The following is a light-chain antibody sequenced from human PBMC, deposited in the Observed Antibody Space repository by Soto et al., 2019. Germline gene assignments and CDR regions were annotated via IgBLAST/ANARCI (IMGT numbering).Light chain of an antibody. CDR2: GAS. CDR1: QYVSVRF. J-gene: IGKJ1*01. CDR3: QKYGSSPTWT. Sequence: EVVLTQSPVTLSLSPGESATLSCRASQYVSVRFLAWYQQKPGQAPRLLIYGASSRATGIPDRFSGSGSGTDFTLTISRPEPEDFAVYYCQKYGSSPTWTFGQGTKVDIK. V-gene: IGKV3-20*01.